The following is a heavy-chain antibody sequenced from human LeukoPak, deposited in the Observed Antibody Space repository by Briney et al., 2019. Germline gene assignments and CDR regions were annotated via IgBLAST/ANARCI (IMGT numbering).Heavy chain of an antibody. D-gene: IGHD1-1*01. Sequence: GGSLRLSCAASGFIFSNYGMHWVRQAPGKGLEWAAVISYDGSNKYYADSVKGRFTISRDNSRNMLYLQMNSLRAEDTAVYYSTRDWNDLDYWGQGTLVTVSS. V-gene: IGHV3-30*03. J-gene: IGHJ4*02. CDR2: ISYDGSNK. CDR1: GFIFSNYG. CDR3: TRDWNDLDY.